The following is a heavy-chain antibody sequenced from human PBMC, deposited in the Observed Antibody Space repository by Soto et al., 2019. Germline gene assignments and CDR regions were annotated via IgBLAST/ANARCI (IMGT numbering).Heavy chain of an antibody. Sequence: PEPLSHHCKVSGPYISRYYWSWIRQPPGKGLEWIGYIYYSGSTNYNPSLKSRVTISVDTSKNQFSLKLSSVTAADTAVYYCARTIYSYGTGYFDYWGQGTLVTVS. CDR2: IYYSGST. CDR1: GPYISRYY. CDR3: ARTIYSYGTGYFDY. D-gene: IGHD5-18*01. V-gene: IGHV4-59*01. J-gene: IGHJ4*02.